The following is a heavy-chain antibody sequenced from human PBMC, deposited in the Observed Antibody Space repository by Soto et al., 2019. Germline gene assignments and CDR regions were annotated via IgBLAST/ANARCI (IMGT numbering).Heavy chain of an antibody. CDR2: IYYSGST. Sequence: PSETLSLTCTVSGGSISSSSYYWGWIRQPPGKGLEWIGSIYYSGSTYYNPSLKSRVTISVDTSKNQFSLKLSSVTAADTAVYYCARLVEYDFWSGYFSYYYYGMDVWGQGTTVT. V-gene: IGHV4-39*01. CDR1: GGSISSSSYY. J-gene: IGHJ6*02. D-gene: IGHD3-3*01. CDR3: ARLVEYDFWSGYFSYYYYGMDV.